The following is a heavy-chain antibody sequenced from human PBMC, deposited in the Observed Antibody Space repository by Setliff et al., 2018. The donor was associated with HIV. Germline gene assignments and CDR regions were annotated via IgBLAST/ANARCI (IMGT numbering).Heavy chain of an antibody. J-gene: IGHJ3*02. CDR1: GDSISTSTYY. CDR2: IAYSGST. CDR3: ARAMAGHIDAFDI. V-gene: IGHV4-39*07. Sequence: SETLSLTCTVSGDSISTSTYYWGWVRQSSGKGLEWIGSIAYSGSTTYSPSLRSRVTMSRDISKNMLFFHLNNLRAEDTAVYYCARAMAGHIDAFDIWGQGTMVTVSS. D-gene: IGHD6-19*01.